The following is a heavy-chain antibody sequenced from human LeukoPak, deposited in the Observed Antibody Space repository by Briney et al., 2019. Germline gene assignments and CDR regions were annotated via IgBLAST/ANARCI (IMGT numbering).Heavy chain of an antibody. D-gene: IGHD5-18*01. CDR2: INPNSGGT. Sequence: GASVKVSCKASGYTFTGYYMHWVRQAPGQGLEWMGWINPNSGGTNYAQKFQGRVTMTRDTSISTAYMELSRLRSDDTAVCYCAREGSGYGNWFDPWGQGTLVTVSS. V-gene: IGHV1-2*02. J-gene: IGHJ5*02. CDR3: AREGSGYGNWFDP. CDR1: GYTFTGYY.